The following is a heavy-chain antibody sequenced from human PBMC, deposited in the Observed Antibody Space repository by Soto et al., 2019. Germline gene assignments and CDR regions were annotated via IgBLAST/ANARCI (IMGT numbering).Heavy chain of an antibody. J-gene: IGHJ4*02. D-gene: IGHD1-7*01. CDR2: IYYSGST. Sequence: PSETLSLTFTVSDGSISSYYWSWIRQPPGKGLEWIGYIYYSGSTNYNPSLKSRVTISVDTSKNQFSLKLSSVTAADTAVYYCAGPSATTFDSWAQGTLLPVPS. CDR3: AGPSATTFDS. CDR1: DGSISSYY. V-gene: IGHV4-59*01.